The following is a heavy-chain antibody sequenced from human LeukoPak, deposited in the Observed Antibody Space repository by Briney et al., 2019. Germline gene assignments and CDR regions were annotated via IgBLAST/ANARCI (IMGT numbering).Heavy chain of an antibody. Sequence: GESLKISCKSSGYSFTNYWIGWVRQMPGKGLEWMGIIYPGDSDTRYSPSFQGQVTISADKSISTAYLQWSSLKASDTAIYYCARQNSGYEFGRFDYWGQGTLVTVSS. J-gene: IGHJ4*02. CDR2: IYPGDSDT. V-gene: IGHV5-51*01. CDR1: GYSFTNYW. CDR3: ARQNSGYEFGRFDY. D-gene: IGHD5-12*01.